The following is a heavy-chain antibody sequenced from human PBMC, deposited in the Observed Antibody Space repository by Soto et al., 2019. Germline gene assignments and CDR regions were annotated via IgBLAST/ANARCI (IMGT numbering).Heavy chain of an antibody. CDR3: ARDHHAYGDYGDGYFDY. Sequence: QVQLVESGGGVVQPGRSLRLSCAASGFTFSSYAMHWVRQAPGKGLEWVAVISYDGSNKYYADSVKGRFTISRDNSKNTLYLQMNSMSEEDTAVYYCARDHHAYGDYGDGYFDYWGQGTLVTVSS. V-gene: IGHV3-30-3*01. CDR2: ISYDGSNK. D-gene: IGHD4-17*01. J-gene: IGHJ4*02. CDR1: GFTFSSYA.